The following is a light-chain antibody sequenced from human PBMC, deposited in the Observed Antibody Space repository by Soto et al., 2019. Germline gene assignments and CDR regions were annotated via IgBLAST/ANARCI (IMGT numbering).Light chain of an antibody. Sequence: QSVLTQPASVSGSPGQSITISRTGTSSDVGSYNLVSWYQQHPGKAPKFMIYGVTKRPSGVSNRFSGSKSGNTASLTISGLQAEDEADYYCCSYAGSNTYVFGTGTKVTVL. CDR1: SSDVGSYNL. CDR2: GVT. J-gene: IGLJ1*01. CDR3: CSYAGSNTYV. V-gene: IGLV2-23*02.